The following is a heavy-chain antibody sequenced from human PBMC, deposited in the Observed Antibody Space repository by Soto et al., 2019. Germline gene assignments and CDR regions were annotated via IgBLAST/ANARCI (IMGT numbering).Heavy chain of an antibody. CDR3: ASGGNWFDP. Sequence: PSETLFLTCNVSGGSISNYYWTWVRQSPEKGLEWIGYMYYNGNINYNPSLKSRVTISIDTSKNQFSLTLESVTAADTAVYYCASGGNWFDPWGQGVLVTSPQ. J-gene: IGHJ5*02. CDR1: GGSISNYY. CDR2: MYYNGNI. V-gene: IGHV4-59*01. D-gene: IGHD3-16*01.